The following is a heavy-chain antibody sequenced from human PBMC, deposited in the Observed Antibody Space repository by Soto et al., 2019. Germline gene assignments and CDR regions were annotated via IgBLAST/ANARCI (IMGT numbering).Heavy chain of an antibody. Sequence: EVPLVESGGGLVQPGGSLRLSCTASGFTFSSYGMNWVRQAPGKGLEWVSSISSSSSTIYYADSGRGRFTISRDNAKNSLYLQMNSLRDEDTAVYYCVREISVAGGHFDYWGQGTLVTVSS. V-gene: IGHV3-48*02. D-gene: IGHD6-19*01. J-gene: IGHJ4*02. CDR2: ISSSSSTI. CDR1: GFTFSSYG. CDR3: VREISVAGGHFDY.